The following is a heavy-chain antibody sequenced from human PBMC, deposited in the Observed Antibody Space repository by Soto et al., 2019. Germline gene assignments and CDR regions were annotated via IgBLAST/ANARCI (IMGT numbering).Heavy chain of an antibody. CDR1: GYTFTGYY. Sequence: QVQLVQSGAEVKKPGASVKVSCKASGYTFTGYYMHWVRQAPGQGLEWMGWINPNSGGTNYAQKVQGRVTMTRDTSISTAYMELSRLRSDDTAVYYCLYGDYEPGPVDYWGQGTLVTVSS. CDR3: LYGDYEPGPVDY. V-gene: IGHV1-2*02. CDR2: INPNSGGT. J-gene: IGHJ4*02. D-gene: IGHD4-17*01.